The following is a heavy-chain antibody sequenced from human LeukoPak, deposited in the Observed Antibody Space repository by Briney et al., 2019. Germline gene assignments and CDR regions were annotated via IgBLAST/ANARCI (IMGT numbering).Heavy chain of an antibody. V-gene: IGHV4-38-2*02. Sequence: SESLSLTCNVSGYSISSGYYWAWIRQAPGKGLEWIGSIYHSGYTHYNPSLKGRVTISVDASKNDFSLKLSSVAAADTAIYYCARDINPTHYFDYWGQGALVTVSS. CDR1: GYSISSGYY. CDR2: IYHSGYT. CDR3: ARDINPTHYFDY. J-gene: IGHJ4*02.